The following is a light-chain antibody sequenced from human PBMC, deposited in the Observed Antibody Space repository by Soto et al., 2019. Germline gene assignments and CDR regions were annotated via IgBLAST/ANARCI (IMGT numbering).Light chain of an antibody. J-gene: IGLJ3*02. CDR1: SSNIGAGYD. Sequence: VVTQPPSVSGAPGQRVTISCTGSSSNIGAGYDVHWYQQLPGTAPKLLIYGNSNRPSGVPDRFSGSKSGTSASLAITGLQAEYEADYYCQSYDSSLSGWVFGGGTKLTVL. CDR3: QSYDSSLSGWV. V-gene: IGLV1-40*01. CDR2: GNS.